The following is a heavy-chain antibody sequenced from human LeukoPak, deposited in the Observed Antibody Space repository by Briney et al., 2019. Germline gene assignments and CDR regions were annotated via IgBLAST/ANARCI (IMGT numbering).Heavy chain of an antibody. V-gene: IGHV4-4*07. D-gene: IGHD2-2*01. CDR1: GGSISSYY. CDR3: ARDRYCSSTSCPEDYYYYYMDV. J-gene: IGHJ6*03. CDR2: IYTSGST. Sequence: SETLSLTCTVSGGSISSYYWSWIRQPAGKGLEWIGRIYTSGSTNYNPSLKSRVTMSVDTSKNQFSLKLSSVTAADTAVYYCARDRYCSSTSCPEDYYYYYMDVWGKGTTVTVSS.